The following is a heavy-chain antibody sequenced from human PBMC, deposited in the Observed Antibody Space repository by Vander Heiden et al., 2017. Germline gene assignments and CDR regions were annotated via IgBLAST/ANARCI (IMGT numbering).Heavy chain of an antibody. J-gene: IGHJ4*02. V-gene: IGHV3-9*01. CDR1: GFTFDDYA. D-gene: IGHD6-19*01. Sequence: EVQLVESGGGLVQPGRSLRLSCAASGFTFDDYAVHGVRQGPGKGLGGVGGISGERGCKGYAASGKGRVTRSRDKPKNSLFLEMNSVRAEATAFYYCAKPRYSRGWYRGGGEFDYWGQGTLVTVSS. CDR3: AKPRYSRGWYRGGGEFDY. CDR2: ISGERGCK.